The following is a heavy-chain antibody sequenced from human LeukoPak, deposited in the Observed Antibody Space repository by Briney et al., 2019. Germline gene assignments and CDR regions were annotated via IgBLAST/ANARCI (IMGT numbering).Heavy chain of an antibody. CDR1: GSTFSSYE. J-gene: IGHJ6*03. CDR2: ISSSSSYI. CDR3: AGGPGVRYFDWLSIFHYMDV. D-gene: IGHD3-9*01. V-gene: IGHV3-21*01. Sequence: GGSLRLSCAASGSTFSSYEMNWVRQAPGKGLEWVSSISSSSSYIYYADSVKGRFTISRDNAKNSLYLQMNSLRAEDTAVYYCAGGPGVRYFDWLSIFHYMDVWGKGTTVTVSS.